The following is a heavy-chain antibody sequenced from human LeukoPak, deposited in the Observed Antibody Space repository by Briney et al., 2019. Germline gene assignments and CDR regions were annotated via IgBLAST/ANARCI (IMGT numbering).Heavy chain of an antibody. V-gene: IGHV1-46*01. CDR1: GYTFTSYY. Sequence: ASVKVSCKASGYTFTSYYMHWVRQAPGQGLEWMGIINPSGGSTSYAQKFQGRVTMTRDTSTSTVYMELGSLRSEDTAVYYCARGTYYYEDSLGPNFDYWGQGTLVTVSS. CDR3: ARGTYYYEDSLGPNFDY. CDR2: INPSGGST. J-gene: IGHJ4*02. D-gene: IGHD3-22*01.